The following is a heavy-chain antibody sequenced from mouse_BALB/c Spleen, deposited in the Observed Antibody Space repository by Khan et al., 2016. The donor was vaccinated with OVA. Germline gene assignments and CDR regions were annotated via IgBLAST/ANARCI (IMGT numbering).Heavy chain of an antibody. D-gene: IGHD4-1*01. V-gene: IGHV3-2*02. CDR2: ISYRGST. Sequence: VQLKESGPGLVKPSQSLSLTCTVTGYSITTDYAWNWIRQFPGNKLEWMGYISYRGSTSYNTSLKSRIPITRDTSKKQFFLQLNSVTTEDTATFYCARLGPGFSYWGQGTLVTVSA. CDR1: GYSITTDYA. J-gene: IGHJ3*01. CDR3: ARLGPGFSY.